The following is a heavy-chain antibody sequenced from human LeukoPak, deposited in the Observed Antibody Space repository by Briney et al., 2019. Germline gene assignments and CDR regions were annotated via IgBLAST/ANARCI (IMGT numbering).Heavy chain of an antibody. CDR3: AREGREGDKTY. CDR2: INPNSGGT. CDR1: GYTFTGYY. D-gene: IGHD3-10*01. V-gene: IGHV1-2*02. J-gene: IGHJ4*02. Sequence: ASVKVSCKASGYTFTGYYIQWVRQAPGQGLEWMGWINPNSGGTNYAQKFQGRVTMTADTSTSTAYMELRSLRSDDTAVYYCAREGREGDKTYWGQGTLVTVSS.